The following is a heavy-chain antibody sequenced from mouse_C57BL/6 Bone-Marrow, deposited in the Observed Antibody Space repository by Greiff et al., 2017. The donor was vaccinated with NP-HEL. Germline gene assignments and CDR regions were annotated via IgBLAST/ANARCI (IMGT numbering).Heavy chain of an antibody. Sequence: EVMLVESEGGLVQPGSSMKLSCTASGFTFSDYYMAWVRQVPEKGLEWVANINYDGSSTYYLDSLKSRFIISRDNAKNILYLQMSSLKSEDTATYYCARDGGNDAMDYWGQGTSVTVSS. J-gene: IGHJ4*01. V-gene: IGHV5-16*01. CDR2: INYDGSST. CDR3: ARDGGNDAMDY. D-gene: IGHD2-1*01. CDR1: GFTFSDYY.